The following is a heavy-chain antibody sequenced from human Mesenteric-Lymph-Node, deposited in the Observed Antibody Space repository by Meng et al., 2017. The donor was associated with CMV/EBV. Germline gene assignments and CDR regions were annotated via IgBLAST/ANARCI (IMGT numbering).Heavy chain of an antibody. V-gene: IGHV3-23*01. D-gene: IGHD5-12*01. Sequence: GESLKISCAASGFTFSSYGMHWVRQAPGKGLEWVSAISGSGGNTYYADSVKGRFTISRDNSKNTLYLQMNSLRAEDTAVYYCARGYDLGSLGDVLDIWGQGTMVTVSS. CDR3: ARGYDLGSLGDVLDI. J-gene: IGHJ3*02. CDR2: ISGSGGNT. CDR1: GFTFSSYG.